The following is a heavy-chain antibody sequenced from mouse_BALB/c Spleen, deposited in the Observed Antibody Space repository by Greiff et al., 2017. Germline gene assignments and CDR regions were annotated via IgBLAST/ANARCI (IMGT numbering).Heavy chain of an antibody. CDR3: TRDYGSRWGYAMDY. V-gene: IGHV1-5*01. CDR2: IYPGNSDT. CDR1: GYSFTSYW. D-gene: IGHD1-1*01. J-gene: IGHJ4*01. Sequence: EVQLVESGTVLARPGASVKMSCKASGYSFTSYWMHWVKQRPGQGLEWIGAIYPGNSDTSYNQKFKGKAKLTAVTSASTAYMELSSLTNEDSAVYYCTRDYGSRWGYAMDYWGQGTSVTVSS.